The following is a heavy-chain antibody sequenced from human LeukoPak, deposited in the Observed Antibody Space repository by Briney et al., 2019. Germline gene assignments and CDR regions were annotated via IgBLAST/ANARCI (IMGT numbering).Heavy chain of an antibody. CDR2: ISWNSGSI. Sequence: GGSLRLYCAASGFTFDDYAMHWVRQAPGKGLEWVSGISWNSGSIAYADSVKGRFTISRDNAKNSLYLQMNSLRAEDTALYYCAKDSRSSWFNWFDPWGQGTLVTVSS. D-gene: IGHD6-13*01. V-gene: IGHV3-9*01. CDR3: AKDSRSSWFNWFDP. J-gene: IGHJ5*02. CDR1: GFTFDDYA.